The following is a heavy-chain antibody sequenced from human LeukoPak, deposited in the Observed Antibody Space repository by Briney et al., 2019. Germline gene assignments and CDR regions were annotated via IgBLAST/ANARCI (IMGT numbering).Heavy chain of an antibody. CDR2: ISAYNGNT. CDR3: ARGIRYFDWLLRQYNWFDP. J-gene: IGHJ5*02. Sequence: ASVTVSCKASGYTFTSYGISWVRQAPGQGLEWMGWISAYNGNTNYAQKLQGRVTMTTDTSTSTAYMELRSLRSDDTAVYYCARGIRYFDWLLRQYNWFDPWGQGTLVTVSS. CDR1: GYTFTSYG. D-gene: IGHD3-9*01. V-gene: IGHV1-18*01.